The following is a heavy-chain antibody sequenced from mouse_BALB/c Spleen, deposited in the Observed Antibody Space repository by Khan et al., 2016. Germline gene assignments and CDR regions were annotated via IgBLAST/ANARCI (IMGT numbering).Heavy chain of an antibody. CDR2: IWGDGST. CDR3: ASDGWGYYAMDY. Sequence: QVQLKQSGPGLVAPSQSLSITCTVAGFSLGAYGVNWVRQPPGKGLEWLGMIWGDGSTDYNSALKSRLNITKDNSKSQVFLKMNSLQSDDTARYXCASDGWGYYAMDYWGQGTSVTVSS. J-gene: IGHJ4*01. D-gene: IGHD2-2*01. CDR1: GFSLGAYG. V-gene: IGHV2-6-7*01.